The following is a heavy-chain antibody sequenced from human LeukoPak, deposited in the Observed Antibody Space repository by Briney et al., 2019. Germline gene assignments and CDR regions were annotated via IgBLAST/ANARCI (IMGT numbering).Heavy chain of an antibody. D-gene: IGHD3-10*01. Sequence: PGGSLRLSCAVSGFTFSSYGMHWVRQAPGKGLEWVAVIWYDGSNKYYADSVKGRFTISRDNSKNTLYLQMNSLRAEDTAVYYCAKDGWFGEFAGQDAFDIWGQGTMVTVSS. CDR2: IWYDGSNK. CDR3: AKDGWFGEFAGQDAFDI. J-gene: IGHJ3*02. CDR1: GFTFSSYG. V-gene: IGHV3-33*06.